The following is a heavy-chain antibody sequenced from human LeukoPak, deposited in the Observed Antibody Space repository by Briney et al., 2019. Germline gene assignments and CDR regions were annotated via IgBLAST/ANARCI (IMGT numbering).Heavy chain of an antibody. V-gene: IGHV3-30*02. J-gene: IGHJ4*02. D-gene: IGHD3-16*02. CDR1: GFTFSSFN. CDR2: IWDDGNDK. CDR3: AAQKRGTSRPYYFDY. Sequence: SGGSLRLSCEASGFTFSSFNMHWVRQAPGKGLEWVTFIWDDGNDKHYADSVKGRFTISRDNSKNTLYLQMNSLRAEDTAVYYCAAQKRGTSRPYYFDYWGQGTLVTVSS.